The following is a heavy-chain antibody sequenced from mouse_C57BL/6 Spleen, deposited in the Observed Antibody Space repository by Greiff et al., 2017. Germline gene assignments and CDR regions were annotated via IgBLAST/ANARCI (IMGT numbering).Heavy chain of an antibody. J-gene: IGHJ4*01. V-gene: IGHV1-7*01. Sequence: QVQLQQSGAELAKPGASVKLSCKASGYTFTSYWMHWVKQRPGQGLEWIGYINPSSGYTKYNQKFKDKATLTAGKSSSTAYMQLSSLTYEDSAVYYCARTGLVRAYAMDDWGQGTSVTVSS. CDR1: GYTFTSYW. D-gene: IGHD2-10*02. CDR2: INPSSGYT. CDR3: ARTGLVRAYAMDD.